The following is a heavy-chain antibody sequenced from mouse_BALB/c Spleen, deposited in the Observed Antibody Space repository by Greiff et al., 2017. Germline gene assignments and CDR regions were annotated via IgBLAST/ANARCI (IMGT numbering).Heavy chain of an antibody. J-gene: IGHJ3*01. Sequence: EVQLVESGPGLVKPSQSLSLTCTVTGYSITSDYAWNWIRQFPGNKLEWMGYISYSGSTSYNPSLKSRISITRDTSKNQFFLQLNSVTTEDTATYYCARGSLLRLWFAYWGQGTLVTVSA. CDR1: GYSITSDYA. D-gene: IGHD1-2*01. CDR2: ISYSGST. V-gene: IGHV3-2*02. CDR3: ARGSLLRLWFAY.